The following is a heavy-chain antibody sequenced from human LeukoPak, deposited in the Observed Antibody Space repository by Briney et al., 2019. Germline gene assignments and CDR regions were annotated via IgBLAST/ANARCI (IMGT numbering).Heavy chain of an antibody. CDR2: IKQGGSEK. Sequence: GGSLRLSCAASGFTFSSYWMSWVRQAPGKGLEWVANIKQGGSEKYYVDSVKGRFTISRDNAKNSLYLQMNSLRAEDTAVYYCAREADGDYVGFDYWGQGTLVTVSS. CDR3: AREADGDYVGFDY. D-gene: IGHD4-17*01. J-gene: IGHJ4*02. V-gene: IGHV3-7*01. CDR1: GFTFSSYW.